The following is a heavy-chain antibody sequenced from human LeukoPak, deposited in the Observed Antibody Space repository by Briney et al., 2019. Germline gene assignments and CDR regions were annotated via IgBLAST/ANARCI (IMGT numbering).Heavy chain of an antibody. D-gene: IGHD3-16*02. CDR3: ARGKTTYYDYVWGSYQDY. CDR1: GFTFSSYA. CDR2: ISGSGGST. V-gene: IGHV3-23*01. J-gene: IGHJ4*02. Sequence: GGSLRLSCAASGFTFSSYAMSWVRQAPGKGLEWVSAISGSGGSTYYADSVKGRFTISRDNSKNTLYLQMNSLRAEDTAVYYCARGKTTYYDYVWGSYQDYWGQGTLATVSS.